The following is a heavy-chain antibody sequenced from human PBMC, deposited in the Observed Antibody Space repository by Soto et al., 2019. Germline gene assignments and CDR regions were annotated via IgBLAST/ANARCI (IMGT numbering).Heavy chain of an antibody. CDR2: ISPYTGNT. V-gene: IGHV1-18*01. D-gene: IGHD3-16*01. CDR3: VMVDNYVTPTPQDV. J-gene: IGHJ6*02. Sequence: QVQLVQSGDEVKKPGASVKVSCKASGYIFVNYGIAWVRQAPGQGLEWMGWISPYTGNTHSATKVQGRLTMTTDTSTSTADMDLGSLTSDDTAVYYCVMVDNYVTPTPQDVWRQGTTVTVSS. CDR1: GYIFVNYG.